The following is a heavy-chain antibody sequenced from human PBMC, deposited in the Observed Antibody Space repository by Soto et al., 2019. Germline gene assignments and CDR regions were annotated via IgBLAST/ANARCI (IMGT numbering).Heavy chain of an antibody. Sequence: QVQLVQSGAEVKKPGSSVKVSCKASGGTVSSYAISWVRQAPGQGLEWMGGIIPIFGTAKYAQKFQGRVTITADESTSTAYMELRSLRSEDTAVYYFASDYVVAARRPNGMDGWGQGTTVTVSS. V-gene: IGHV1-69*12. J-gene: IGHJ6*02. D-gene: IGHD6-6*01. CDR2: IIPIFGTA. CDR1: GGTVSSYA. CDR3: ASDYVVAARRPNGMDG.